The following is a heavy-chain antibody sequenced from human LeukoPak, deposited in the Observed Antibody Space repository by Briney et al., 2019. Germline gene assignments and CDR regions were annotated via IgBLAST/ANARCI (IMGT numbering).Heavy chain of an antibody. V-gene: IGHV3-48*02. D-gene: IGHD4/OR15-4a*01. CDR1: GFTFSTYS. Sequence: GGSLRLSCAASGFTFSTYSMNWVRQAPGKGLEWVSYISSDSGHIYYADSVKGRFTISRDNAKDSLHLQMSSLRDEDTAVYYCARDRLYAFDIWGQGTMVTVAS. CDR3: ARDRLYAFDI. CDR2: ISSDSGHI. J-gene: IGHJ3*02.